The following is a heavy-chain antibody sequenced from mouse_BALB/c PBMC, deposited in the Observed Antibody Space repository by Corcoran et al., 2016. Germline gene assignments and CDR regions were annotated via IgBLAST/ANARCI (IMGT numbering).Heavy chain of an antibody. CDR1: GYPFTDYF. D-gene: IGHD2-10*02. CDR2: MYPGSGNI. V-gene: IGHV1-84*02. CDR3: SMGYGNYYFDY. Sequence: QIQLQQSGPELVKPGASVRISCKASGYPFTDYFINWVKQKPGQGLEWIGWMYPGSGNIKYNEKFKGTATLTVDTSANTAYMQLSSLTSEDTAVYFCSMGYGNYYFDYWGQGTTLTVSS. J-gene: IGHJ2*01.